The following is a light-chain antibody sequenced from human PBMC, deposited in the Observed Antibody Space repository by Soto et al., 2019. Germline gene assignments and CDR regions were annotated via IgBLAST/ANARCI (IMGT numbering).Light chain of an antibody. J-gene: IGLJ2*01. V-gene: IGLV2-8*01. Sequence: QSVLTQPPSASGSPGQSVTISCTGTSSDVGGYKYVSWYQHHPGKAPKLMIYEVNKRPSGVPDRFSGSKSVNTASLTVSGLQAEDEADYYCSSYAGSNNLIFGGGTKLTVL. CDR2: EVN. CDR1: SSDVGGYKY. CDR3: SSYAGSNNLI.